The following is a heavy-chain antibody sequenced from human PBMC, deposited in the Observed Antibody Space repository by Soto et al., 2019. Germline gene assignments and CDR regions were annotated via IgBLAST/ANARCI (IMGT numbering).Heavy chain of an antibody. CDR1: GFLFNTYA. Sequence: QVQLMDSGGGVVQPGRSLRLSCVTSGFLFNTYAMHWVRQAPGKGLEWVAVISYDGTNKYYADSVKGRFIISRDNSRNTLYLQMNSLTTEDTAVYYCARPGSGYDVLSGQYFYYYHTIDVWGQGTAVTVSS. CDR2: ISYDGTNK. CDR3: ARPGSGYDVLSGQYFYYYHTIDV. V-gene: IGHV3-30-3*01. J-gene: IGHJ6*02. D-gene: IGHD3-3*01.